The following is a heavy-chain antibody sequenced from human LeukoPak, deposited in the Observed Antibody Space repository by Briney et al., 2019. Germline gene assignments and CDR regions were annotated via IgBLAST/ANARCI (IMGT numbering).Heavy chain of an antibody. CDR2: IYYSGST. V-gene: IGHV4-59*08. J-gene: IGHJ4*02. CDR1: GGSISSYH. CDR3: ARRHIYGYYFDY. D-gene: IGHD5-18*01. Sequence: PSETLSLTCTVSGGSISSYHWSWIRQPPGKGLEWIGYIYYSGSTNYNPSLKSRLTISVDTSKNQFSLKLSSVTAADTAVYYCARRHIYGYYFDYWGQGTLVTVSS.